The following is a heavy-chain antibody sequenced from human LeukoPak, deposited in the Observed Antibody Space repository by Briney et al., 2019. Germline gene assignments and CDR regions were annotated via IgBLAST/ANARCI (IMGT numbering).Heavy chain of an antibody. Sequence: SETLSLTCAVYGGSFSGYYWSWIRQPPGKGLEWIGEINHSGSTNYNPSLKSRVTISVDTSKHQFSLNLSSVTAADTAVYYCARVGGSGSYSVYWGQGTLVTVSS. J-gene: IGHJ4*02. CDR1: GGSFSGYY. D-gene: IGHD3-10*01. CDR3: ARVGGSGSYSVY. CDR2: INHSGST. V-gene: IGHV4-34*01.